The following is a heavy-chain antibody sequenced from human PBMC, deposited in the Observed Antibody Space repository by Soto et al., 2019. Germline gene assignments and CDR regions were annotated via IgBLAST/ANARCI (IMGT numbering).Heavy chain of an antibody. J-gene: IGHJ4*02. D-gene: IGHD3-3*01. CDR1: GGSLSPYY. CDR2: ISHSGNA. CDR3: ARESRNYDFWSGYYTYYFDY. Sequence: SETLSLTCEVSGGSLSPYYWSWIRQPPGKRLEWIGYISHSGNANYNPSLKSRVTISVDTSKNQFSLKLSSVTAADTAVYYCARESRNYDFWSGYYTYYFDYWGQGTLVTVSS. V-gene: IGHV4-59*01.